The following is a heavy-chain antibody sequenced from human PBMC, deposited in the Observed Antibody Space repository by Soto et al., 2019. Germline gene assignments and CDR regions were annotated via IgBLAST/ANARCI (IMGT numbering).Heavy chain of an antibody. CDR1: GGSISSYY. D-gene: IGHD3-10*01. CDR3: ERQGFGPLHGLVDV. V-gene: IGHV4-59*08. J-gene: IGHJ6*02. Sequence: QVQLQESGPGLVKPSETLSLSCTVSGGSISSYYWSWFRQSPGKRMEWIGYVHHSWGSSYNPSLQSRVAISLDTSNSQFSLKVTSVTATETAVYYCERQGFGPLHGLVDVWGQGTTVTVSS. CDR2: VHHSWGS.